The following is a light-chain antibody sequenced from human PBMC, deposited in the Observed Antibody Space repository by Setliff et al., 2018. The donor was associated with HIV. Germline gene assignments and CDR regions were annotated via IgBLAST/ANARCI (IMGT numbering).Light chain of an antibody. J-gene: IGLJ1*01. CDR3: SSYTTSITFV. Sequence: QSALTQPPSASGTPGQRVTISCSGSSSNIGSNYVYWYQQLPGTAPRLLIHRSNQRPSGVPDRFSGSKSGTSASLAISGLRSEDEADYYCSSYTTSITFVFGTGTKGTVL. V-gene: IGLV1-47*01. CDR1: SSNIGSNY. CDR2: RSN.